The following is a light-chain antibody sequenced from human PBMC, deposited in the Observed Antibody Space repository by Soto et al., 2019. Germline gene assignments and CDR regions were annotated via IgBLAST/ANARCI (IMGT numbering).Light chain of an antibody. V-gene: IGLV2-14*02. CDR2: DVS. CDR3: SSFTSSTTYV. J-gene: IGLJ1*01. CDR1: SSDVGSRDL. Sequence: QSALTQPASVSGSPGQSIAISCTGTSSDVGSRDLVSWYQQHPGKVPKLIIYDVSSRPSGVSNRFSGSKSGNTASLTISGLQAEDEADYYCSSFTSSTTYVFGTGTKLTVL.